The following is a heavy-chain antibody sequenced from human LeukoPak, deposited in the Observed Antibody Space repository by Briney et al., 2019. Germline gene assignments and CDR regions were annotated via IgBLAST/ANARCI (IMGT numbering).Heavy chain of an antibody. J-gene: IGHJ4*02. Sequence: GGSLKISCQGSGYRFTTYWIGGVRQVPGKGLEWMGIIYPSDSDTRYSPSFQGQVTISADKSISTAYLQWNSLKASDTAMYSCARLYGDADYWGQGTLVTVSS. CDR2: IYPSDSDT. CDR3: ARLYGDADY. D-gene: IGHD4-17*01. CDR1: GYRFTTYW. V-gene: IGHV5-51*01.